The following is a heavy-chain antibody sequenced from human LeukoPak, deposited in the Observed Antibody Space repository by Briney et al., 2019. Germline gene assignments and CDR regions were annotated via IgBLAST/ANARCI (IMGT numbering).Heavy chain of an antibody. V-gene: IGHV4-61*02. CDR1: GGSISSGSYY. D-gene: IGHD2-2*01. CDR3: ARGGPGYCSSTSCRDYYYYYMDV. J-gene: IGHJ6*03. Sequence: SETLSLTCTVSGGSISSGSYYWSWIRQPAGKGLEWIGRIYTSGSTNYNPSLKSRVTISVDTSKNQFSLKLSSVTAADTAVYYCARGGPGYCSSTSCRDYYYYYMDVWGKGTTVTVSS. CDR2: IYTSGST.